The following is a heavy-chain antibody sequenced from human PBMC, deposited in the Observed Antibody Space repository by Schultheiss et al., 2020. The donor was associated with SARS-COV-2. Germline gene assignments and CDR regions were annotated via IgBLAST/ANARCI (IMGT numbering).Heavy chain of an antibody. V-gene: IGHV4-34*01. Sequence: SETLSLTCTVSGGSISSYYWSWIRQPPGKGLEWIGEINHSGSTYYNPSLKSRVTISVDTSKNQFSLKLNSVTAADTAVYYCARDRRRWLQLRGLDTFDIWGQGTMVTVSS. CDR3: ARDRRRWLQLRGLDTFDI. CDR2: INHSGST. D-gene: IGHD5-24*01. J-gene: IGHJ3*02. CDR1: GGSISSYY.